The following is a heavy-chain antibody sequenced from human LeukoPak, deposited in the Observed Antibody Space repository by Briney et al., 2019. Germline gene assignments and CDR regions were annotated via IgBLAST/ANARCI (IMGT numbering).Heavy chain of an antibody. V-gene: IGHV3-11*01. Sequence: PGGSMRLSCAASGFTFSDYYMSWIRQAPGKGLEWVSYISSSGSTIYYADSVKGRFTISRDNAKNSLYLQMNSLRAEDTAVYYCARDYYYDSSGYYYAWGQGTLVTVSS. CDR1: GFTFSDYY. CDR3: ARDYYYDSSGYYYA. D-gene: IGHD3-22*01. J-gene: IGHJ4*02. CDR2: ISSSGSTI.